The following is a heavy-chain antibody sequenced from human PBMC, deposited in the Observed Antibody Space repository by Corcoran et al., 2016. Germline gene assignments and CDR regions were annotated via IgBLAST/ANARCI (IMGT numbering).Heavy chain of an antibody. D-gene: IGHD6-25*01. CDR3: ARVVAAGHWFDP. CDR1: GGSISSYY. V-gene: IGHV4-59*01. Sequence: QVQLQESGPGLVKPSETLSLTCTVSGGSISSYYWSWIRQPPGKGLEWNGYIYYSGSTNYNPSLKSRVTISVDTSKNQFSLKLSSVTAADTAVYYCARVVAAGHWFDPWGQGTLVTVSS. CDR2: IYYSGST. J-gene: IGHJ5*02.